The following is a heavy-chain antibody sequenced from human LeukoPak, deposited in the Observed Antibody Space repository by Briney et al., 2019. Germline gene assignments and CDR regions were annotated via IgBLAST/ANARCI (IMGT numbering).Heavy chain of an antibody. CDR1: GFIFDDFP. CDR3: AREFPLGGGIHETYYFDH. V-gene: IGHV3-30*04. J-gene: IGHJ4*02. Sequence: GRALRLSCAAAGFIFDDFPMHWVRQAPGKGLEWVALISFDGSNTYYADSVQGRFTISRDNSKNTLYLQMNSLRTEDTAMYYCAREFPLGGGIHETYYFDHWGQGTLVTVSS. CDR2: ISFDGSNT. D-gene: IGHD1-14*01.